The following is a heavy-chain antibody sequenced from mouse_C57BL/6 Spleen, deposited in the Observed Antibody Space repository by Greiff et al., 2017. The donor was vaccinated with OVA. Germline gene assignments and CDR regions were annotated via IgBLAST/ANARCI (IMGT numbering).Heavy chain of an antibody. Sequence: VQLQQSGAELVRPGASVKLSCTASGFNIKDYYMHWVKQRPEQGLEWIGRIDPEDGDTKYAPKFQGKATMTADTSSNTAYLQLSSLTSEDTAVYYCTTETAQASMDYWGQGTSVTVSS. CDR2: IDPEDGDT. J-gene: IGHJ4*01. CDR3: TTETAQASMDY. CDR1: GFNIKDYY. D-gene: IGHD3-2*02. V-gene: IGHV14-1*01.